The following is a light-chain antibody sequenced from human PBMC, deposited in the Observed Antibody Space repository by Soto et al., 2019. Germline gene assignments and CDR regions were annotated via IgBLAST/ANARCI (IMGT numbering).Light chain of an antibody. CDR1: SSNIGAGYD. V-gene: IGLV1-40*01. CDR2: GNS. J-gene: IGLJ2*01. Sequence: QSVLTQPPSVSGAPGQRVTISCTGSSSNIGAGYDVHWYQQLPGTAPKLLIYGNSNRPSGVPDRFSGSKSGTSASLAITGLQAEHEGDYYCQSLESSLRGVFGGGTKVTGL. CDR3: QSLESSLRGV.